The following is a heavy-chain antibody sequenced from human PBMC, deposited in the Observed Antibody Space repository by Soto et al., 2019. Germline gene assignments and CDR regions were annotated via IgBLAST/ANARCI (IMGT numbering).Heavy chain of an antibody. J-gene: IGHJ6*02. CDR1: GGSISSYY. Sequence: QVQLQESGPGLVKPSETLSLTCTVSGGSISSYYWSWIRQPPGKGLEWIGYIYYSGSTNYNPSLKSRVTISVDTSKNQFSLKLSSVTAADTAVYYCARDRGRKVRGNYYYYGMDVWGQGTTVTVSS. D-gene: IGHD3-10*01. V-gene: IGHV4-59*01. CDR3: ARDRGRKVRGNYYYYGMDV. CDR2: IYYSGST.